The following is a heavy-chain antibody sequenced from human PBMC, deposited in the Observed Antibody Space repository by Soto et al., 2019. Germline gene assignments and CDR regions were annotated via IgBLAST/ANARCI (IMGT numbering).Heavy chain of an antibody. J-gene: IGHJ4*02. V-gene: IGHV3-30*18. CDR1: GFTFSSYG. CDR3: AKVGAYVFLTID. Sequence: ESGGGVVQPGRSLRLSCAASGFTFSSYGMHWVRQAPGKGLEWVAVISYDGSNKYYADSVKGRFTISRDNSKNTLYLQMNSLRAEDTAVYYCAKVGAYVFLTIDWGQGTLVTVSS. D-gene: IGHD2-8*02. CDR2: ISYDGSNK.